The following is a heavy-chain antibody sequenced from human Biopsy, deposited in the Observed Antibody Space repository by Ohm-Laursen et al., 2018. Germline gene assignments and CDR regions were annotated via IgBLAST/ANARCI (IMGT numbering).Heavy chain of an antibody. CDR1: GFTFDDYA. J-gene: IGHJ6*02. D-gene: IGHD5-24*01. CDR3: ARDVEGFYSYAMDV. CDR2: ISWNSGSI. V-gene: IGHV3-9*01. Sequence: SLRLSCAASGFTFDDYAMHWIRQAPGKGLEWVSGISWNSGSIQYVDSVKGRFTISRDNAKSSLFLQMNSLRAEDTAVYYCARDVEGFYSYAMDVWGQGTTVTVSS.